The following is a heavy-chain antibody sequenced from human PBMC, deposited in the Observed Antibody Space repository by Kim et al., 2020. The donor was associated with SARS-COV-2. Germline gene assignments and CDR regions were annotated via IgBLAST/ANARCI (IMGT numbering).Heavy chain of an antibody. J-gene: IGHJ6*02. V-gene: IGHV5-51*01. CDR1: GYSFTSYW. CDR3: ARLPGSPGYYYYYGMDV. D-gene: IGHD1-1*01. CDR2: IYPGDSDT. Sequence: GESLKISCKGSGYSFTSYWIGWVRQMPGKGLEWMGIIYPGDSDTRYSPSFQGQVTISADKSISTAYLQWSSLKASDTAMYYCARLPGSPGYYYYYGMDVWGQGTTVTVSS.